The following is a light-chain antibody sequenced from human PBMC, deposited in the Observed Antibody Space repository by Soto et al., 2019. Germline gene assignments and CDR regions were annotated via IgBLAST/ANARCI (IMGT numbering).Light chain of an antibody. J-gene: IGLJ3*02. V-gene: IGLV2-23*01. Sequence: SALTQPASVSGSPGQSITISCTGTSSDVGSYNLVSWYQQHPGKAPKLMIYEDSKRPSGVSNRFSGSKSGNTASLTISGLQAEDEADYYCCSYAGSSSWVFGGGTKLTVL. CDR3: CSYAGSSSWV. CDR1: SSDVGSYNL. CDR2: EDS.